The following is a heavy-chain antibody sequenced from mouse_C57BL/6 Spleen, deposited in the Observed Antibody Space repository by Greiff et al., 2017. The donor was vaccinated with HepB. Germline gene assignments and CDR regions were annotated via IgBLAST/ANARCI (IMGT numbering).Heavy chain of an antibody. V-gene: IGHV1-47*01. CDR3: GRGSYYGNYGFFDC. D-gene: IGHD2-10*01. CDR1: GYTFTTYS. CDR2: FHPNNDDT. Sequence: QVQLQQSGAELVKPGASVKMSCKASGYTFTTYSIEWMKQNHGQSLEWIGNFHPNNDDTKYNEKFKGKATLTVEKSSSTVYLKLSRLTSDDSAVYYCGRGSYYGNYGFFDCWGKGITLTVSS. J-gene: IGHJ2*01.